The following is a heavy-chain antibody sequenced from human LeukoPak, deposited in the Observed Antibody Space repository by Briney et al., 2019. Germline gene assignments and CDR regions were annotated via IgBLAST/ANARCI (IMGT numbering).Heavy chain of an antibody. CDR2: IYYSGGT. Sequence: SQTLSLTCTVSGGSISSGGYYWSWIRQHPGKGLEWMGYIYYSGGTYYKPSLKSRVTISVDTSENQFSPKLTSVTAADTAAYYCARARYCSTTTCSGRFDPCGQGTLVPVSS. V-gene: IGHV4-31*03. CDR1: GGSISSGGYY. J-gene: IGHJ5*02. D-gene: IGHD2-2*01. CDR3: ARARYCSTTTCSGRFDP.